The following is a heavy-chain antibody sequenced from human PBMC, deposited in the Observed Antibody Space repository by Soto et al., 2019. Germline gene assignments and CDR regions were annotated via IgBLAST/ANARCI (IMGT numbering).Heavy chain of an antibody. CDR1: VFTLTNNG. V-gene: IGHV3-23*01. J-gene: IGHJ5*02. Sequence: GGSLRLSCAASVFTLTNNGMNWVRQAPGKGLEWVSVISGSGGSIYYADSVKVRFTISRDNSKNTLYLQMNSLRAEDTAVYYCAKDYYPWGQGTLVTVSS. D-gene: IGHD1-26*01. CDR2: ISGSGGSI. CDR3: AKDYYP.